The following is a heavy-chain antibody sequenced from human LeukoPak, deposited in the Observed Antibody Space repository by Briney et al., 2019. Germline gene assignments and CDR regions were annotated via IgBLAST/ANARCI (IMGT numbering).Heavy chain of an antibody. CDR1: GGTFSSYA. CDR2: IIPIFGTA. J-gene: IGHJ4*02. D-gene: IGHD3-22*01. Sequence: SVKVSCKASGGTFSSYAISWVRQAPGQGLEWMGGIIPIFGTANYAQKFQGRVTITADESTSTAYMELSSLRSEDTAVYYCARFFEGYDSSGYYSYWGQGTLVTVSS. CDR3: ARFFEGYDSSGYYSY. V-gene: IGHV1-69*13.